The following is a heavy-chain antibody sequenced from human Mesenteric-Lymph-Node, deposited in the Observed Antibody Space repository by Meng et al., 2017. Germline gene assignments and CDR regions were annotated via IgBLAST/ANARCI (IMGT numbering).Heavy chain of an antibody. D-gene: IGHD6-6*01. CDR1: GYTFTSYY. Sequence: ASVKVSCKASGYTFTSYYMHWVRQAPGQGLEWMGIINPSGGSTSYAQKFQGRVTITADESTSTAYMGLSSLRSEDTAVYYCARLVFSIAARPGNKDYWGQGTLVTVSS. V-gene: IGHV1-46*01. CDR2: INPSGGST. CDR3: ARLVFSIAARPGNKDY. J-gene: IGHJ4*02.